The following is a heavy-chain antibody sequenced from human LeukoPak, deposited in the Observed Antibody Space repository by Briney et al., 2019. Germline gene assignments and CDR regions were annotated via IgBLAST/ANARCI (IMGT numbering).Heavy chain of an antibody. D-gene: IGHD6-13*01. CDR2: MNPNSGNT. Sequence: GASVKVSCKASGYTFTSYDINWVRQATGQGLEWMGWMNPNSGNTGYAQKFQGRVTITRNTSISTAYMELSSLRSEDTAVYYCARGRTLYSSSWYSHSPFEFDPWGQGTLVTVSS. CDR3: ARGRTLYSSSWYSHSPFEFDP. CDR1: GYTFTSYD. J-gene: IGHJ5*02. V-gene: IGHV1-8*03.